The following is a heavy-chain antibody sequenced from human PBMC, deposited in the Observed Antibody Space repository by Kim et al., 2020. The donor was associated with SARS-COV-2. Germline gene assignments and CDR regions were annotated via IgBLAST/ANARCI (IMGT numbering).Heavy chain of an antibody. J-gene: IGHJ6*02. Sequence: GGSLRLSCAASGFTFSNYSMKWVRQAPGKGLEWVSSISNNSVYIHYADSVNGRFTVSRDNAKNSLFLQMNNLRAEDTAVYYCASPKGITIIRGHGMDVWGQGTTVTVSS. V-gene: IGHV3-21*01. D-gene: IGHD3-10*01. CDR1: GFTFSNYS. CDR3: ASPKGITIIRGHGMDV. CDR2: ISNNSVYI.